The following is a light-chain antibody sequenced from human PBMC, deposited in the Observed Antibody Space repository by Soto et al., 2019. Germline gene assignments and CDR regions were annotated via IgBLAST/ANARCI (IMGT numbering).Light chain of an antibody. V-gene: IGKV3-15*01. Sequence: EIVMTQSPATLSVSPGERATLSCRASQSVRTNLAWYQQKPGQAPRLLNYGASTRATGIPARFSGSGSGTEFTLTINSLQSEDFAVYYCQQFNKWPRTFGQGTNLEIK. CDR2: GAS. CDR3: QQFNKWPRT. CDR1: QSVRTN. J-gene: IGKJ2*01.